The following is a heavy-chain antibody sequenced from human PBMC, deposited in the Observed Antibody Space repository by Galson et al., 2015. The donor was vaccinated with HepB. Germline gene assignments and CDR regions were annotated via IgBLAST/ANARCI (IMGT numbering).Heavy chain of an antibody. CDR2: IHSDGSTT. J-gene: IGHJ3*02. CDR1: GFNFSPYW. V-gene: IGHV3-74*01. D-gene: IGHD3-10*01. Sequence: SLRLSCAASGFNFSPYWMHWVRQAPGKGLVWVSRIHSDGSTTAFADSVRGRFSISRDNAKSTLFLQMNSLRVDDTAVYFCAREGRTYFFNSGTYHRAFDIWGQGTVVTVSS. CDR3: AREGRTYFFNSGTYHRAFDI.